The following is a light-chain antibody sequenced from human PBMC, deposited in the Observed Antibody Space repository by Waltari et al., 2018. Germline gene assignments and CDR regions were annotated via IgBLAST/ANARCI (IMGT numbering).Light chain of an antibody. CDR3: QSADSSGTKV. V-gene: IGLV3-25*03. Sequence: SYELTQPPSVSVSPGQTARITCSGDALPKQYAYWYQQKPGQAPVLVIYKESGRPSGIPERFSGSSSGTTVTLTISGVQAEDEADYYCQSADSSGTKVFGGGTKLTVL. CDR1: ALPKQY. J-gene: IGLJ3*02. CDR2: KES.